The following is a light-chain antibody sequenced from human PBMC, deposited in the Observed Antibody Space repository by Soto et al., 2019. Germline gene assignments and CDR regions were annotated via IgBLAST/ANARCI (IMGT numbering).Light chain of an antibody. J-gene: IGKJ4*01. CDR3: QQRRNWPPLT. V-gene: IGKV3-11*01. CDR1: ENVDIY. CDR2: DAS. Sequence: ETVLTQSPATLSLSPGERATLSCRASENVDIYLAWYQQKPGQAPRLLIYDASHRATGIPARFSGSGSGTDFTLTISSLEPEDFAVYYCQQRRNWPPLTFGGGTKVEIK.